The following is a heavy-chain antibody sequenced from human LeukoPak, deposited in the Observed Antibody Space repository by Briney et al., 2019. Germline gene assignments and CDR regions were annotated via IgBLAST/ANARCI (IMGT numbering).Heavy chain of an antibody. V-gene: IGHV4-30-4*01. Sequence: PSQTLSLTCTVSGGSISSGDYYWSWIRQPPGKGLEWIGYIYYSGSTYYNPSLKSRVTISVDTSKNQFSLKLSSVTAADTAVYYCARDLVIGGGASAYWGQGTLVTVSS. CDR1: GGSISSGDYY. D-gene: IGHD2-21*01. CDR2: IYYSGST. J-gene: IGHJ4*02. CDR3: ARDLVIGGGASAY.